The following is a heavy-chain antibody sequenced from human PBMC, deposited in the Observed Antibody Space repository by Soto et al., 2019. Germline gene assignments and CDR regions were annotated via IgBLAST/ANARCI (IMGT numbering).Heavy chain of an antibody. D-gene: IGHD6-25*01. V-gene: IGHV1-69*01. CDR1: GYTFSSYT. CDR2: IIPVFNSA. CDR3: ARIGDGNQRPVDY. J-gene: IGHJ4*02. Sequence: QVRLVQSGAEVKKPGSSVKVSCKASGYTFSSYTINWVRQAPGQGLELMGGIIPVFNSATYAQKFQGRVTITADESTSTAYLELRSLRAEDTAVYYCARIGDGNQRPVDYGGQGTLVTVSS.